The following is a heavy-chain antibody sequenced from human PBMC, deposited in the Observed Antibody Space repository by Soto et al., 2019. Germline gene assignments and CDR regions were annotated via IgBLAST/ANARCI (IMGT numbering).Heavy chain of an antibody. Sequence: PGGSLSLSCAASGFMFENYAMIWVRQAPGKGLEWVATVRGNSYGAYYADSVRGRFIISRDNSKNTMSLQLNSLRDDDTAIYYCAKGKSENGVDWLDPWGPGTLVTVSS. CDR1: GFMFENYA. CDR3: AKGKSENGVDWLDP. J-gene: IGHJ5*02. D-gene: IGHD2-8*01. V-gene: IGHV3-23*01. CDR2: VRGNSYGA.